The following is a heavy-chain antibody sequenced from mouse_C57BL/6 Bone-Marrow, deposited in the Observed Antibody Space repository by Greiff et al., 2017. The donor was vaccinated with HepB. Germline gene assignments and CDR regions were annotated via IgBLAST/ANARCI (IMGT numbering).Heavy chain of an antibody. V-gene: IGHV1-66*01. CDR2: IYPGSGNT. Sequence: VQLQQPGAELVKPGASVKISCKASGYSFTSYYIHWVKQRPGQGLEWIGWIYPGSGNTKYNEKFKGKATLTADTSSSTAYMQLSSLTSEDSAVYYCAREEVDYWGQGTTLTVSS. J-gene: IGHJ2*01. CDR3: AREEVDY. CDR1: GYSFTSYY.